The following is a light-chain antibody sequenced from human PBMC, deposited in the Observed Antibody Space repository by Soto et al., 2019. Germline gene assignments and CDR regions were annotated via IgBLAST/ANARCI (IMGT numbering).Light chain of an antibody. Sequence: DIQMTQSPSSLSASVGDRVTITCRASQAIGDDLGWYQQNPGKAPKRLIYAASTLQSGVPSRFSGSGYGTEFTLTINSLQPEDFATYYCLQYNTYPFSFGPGTKVNIK. CDR1: QAIGDD. V-gene: IGKV1-17*01. CDR2: AAS. CDR3: LQYNTYPFS. J-gene: IGKJ3*01.